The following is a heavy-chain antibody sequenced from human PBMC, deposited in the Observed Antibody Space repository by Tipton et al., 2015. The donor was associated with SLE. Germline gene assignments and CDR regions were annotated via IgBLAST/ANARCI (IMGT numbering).Heavy chain of an antibody. D-gene: IGHD6-6*01. CDR2: IYYSGST. J-gene: IGHJ6*02. CDR1: GGSISSGDYY. Sequence: TLSLTCTVSGGSISSGDYYWSWIRQPPGKGLEWIGYIYYSGSTYYNPSLKSRVTISVDTSKNQFSLKLSSVTAADTAVYYCAREKYSSSPDYYGMDVWGQGTTVTVSS. V-gene: IGHV4-30-4*01. CDR3: AREKYSSSPDYYGMDV.